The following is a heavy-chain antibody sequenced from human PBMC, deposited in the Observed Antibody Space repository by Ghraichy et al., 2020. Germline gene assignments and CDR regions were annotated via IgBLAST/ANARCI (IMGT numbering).Heavy chain of an antibody. J-gene: IGHJ3*02. D-gene: IGHD1-26*01. V-gene: IGHV1-18*04. CDR3: ARAPNSGIYYRDPYAFDI. CDR1: GYTFTTYG. CDR2: ISAYSGNP. Sequence: ASVKVSCKASGYTFTTYGISWVRQAPGQGLAWMGWISAYSGNPHYAQKLQGRVTMTTDTSTNTAYMELRSLRSDDTAVYYCARAPNSGIYYRDPYAFDIWGQGTMVTVSS.